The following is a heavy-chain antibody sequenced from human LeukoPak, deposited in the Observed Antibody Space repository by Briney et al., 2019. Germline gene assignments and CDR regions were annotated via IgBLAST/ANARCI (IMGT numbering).Heavy chain of an antibody. CDR1: GFRFDDYG. CDR3: ARGWDGDYAGYFDY. Sequence: PGGSLRLSCAASGFRFDDYGMSWVRQAPGKGLEWVSGINWNGGSIGYADSVKGRFTNSRDNAKKSLYLQMNSLRAEDTAFYYCARGWDGDYAGYFDYWGQGTLVTVSS. J-gene: IGHJ4*02. V-gene: IGHV3-20*04. D-gene: IGHD4-17*01. CDR2: INWNGGSI.